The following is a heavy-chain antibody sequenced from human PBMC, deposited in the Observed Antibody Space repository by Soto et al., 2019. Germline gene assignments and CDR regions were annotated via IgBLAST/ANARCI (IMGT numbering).Heavy chain of an antibody. CDR2: ISSSSSYR. Sequence: GGSLRLSSAASGFTFSSYSMNWVRQAPGKGLEWVSSISSSSSYRYYADSVKGRFTISRDNAKNSLYRQMNSLRAEDTAVYYCAREIGGYNYYYYGMDVWGQGTTVTVSS. D-gene: IGHD5-18*01. CDR1: GFTFSSYS. J-gene: IGHJ6*02. V-gene: IGHV3-21*01. CDR3: AREIGGYNYYYYGMDV.